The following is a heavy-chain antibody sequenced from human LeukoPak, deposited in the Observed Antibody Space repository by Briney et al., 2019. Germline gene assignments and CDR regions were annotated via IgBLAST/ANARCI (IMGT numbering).Heavy chain of an antibody. V-gene: IGHV3-23*01. J-gene: IGHJ6*02. CDR3: AKGLGTCSGGACFSGMDV. Sequence: GGSLRLSCAASGFTFSNYGMHWVRQAPGKGLEWVSVISAGGGSTYYPDSVKGRFTSSRDNSNNTLYLQMNSLRVDDTAVYYCAKGLGTCSGGACFSGMDVWGQGTTVTVSS. CDR1: GFTFSNYG. CDR2: ISAGGGST. D-gene: IGHD2-15*01.